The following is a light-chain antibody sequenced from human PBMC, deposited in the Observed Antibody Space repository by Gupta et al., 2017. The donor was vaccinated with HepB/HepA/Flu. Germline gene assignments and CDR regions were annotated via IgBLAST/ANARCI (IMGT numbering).Light chain of an antibody. CDR2: AAS. CDR1: QGVVND. J-gene: IGKJ3*01. CDR3: RQDKSYPFT. V-gene: IGKV1-17*01. Sequence: DIQMTQSPSSLSASVGDRVTITCRASQGVVNDLGWYQQKPGNAPKRLINAASSLQSGVPSRFSGSGSGTEFTLTIRSLQPEDSATYYCRQDKSYPFTFGPGTKVAIK.